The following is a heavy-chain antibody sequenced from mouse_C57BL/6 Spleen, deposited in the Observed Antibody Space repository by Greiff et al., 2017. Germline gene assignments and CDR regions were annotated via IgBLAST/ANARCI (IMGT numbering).Heavy chain of an antibody. CDR3: AREGLYSWFAY. V-gene: IGHV1-78*01. CDR2: IYPRDGSM. CDR1: GYTFTDHT. Sequence: QVQLQQSDAELVKPADSVKISCKVSGYTFTDHTIHWMKQRPEQGLEWIGYIYPRDGSMKYNEKLKGKATLTADKYSRTAYMQLISLTSEDSAVXFCAREGLYSWFAYWGQGTLGTVSA. J-gene: IGHJ3*01.